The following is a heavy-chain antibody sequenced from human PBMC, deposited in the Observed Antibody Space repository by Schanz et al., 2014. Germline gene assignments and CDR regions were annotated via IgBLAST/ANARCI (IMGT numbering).Heavy chain of an antibody. CDR3: AKDPPRGVRTPIKPTLDY. J-gene: IGHJ4*02. D-gene: IGHD3-10*01. CDR1: GFTVNTNY. V-gene: IGHV3-66*03. Sequence: EVQLVESGGGLIQPGGSLRLSCAVSGFTVNTNYMSWVRQAPGKGLEWISSMYINSGSTQYADSVKGRFTISRDNSRNTLSLQMSSLRPEDTAVYYCAKDPPRGVRTPIKPTLDYWGQGTRVTVS. CDR2: MYINSGST.